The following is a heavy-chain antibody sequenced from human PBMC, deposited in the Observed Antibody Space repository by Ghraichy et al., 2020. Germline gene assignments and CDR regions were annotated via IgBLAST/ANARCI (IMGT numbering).Heavy chain of an antibody. CDR3: ARNGDFFDF. D-gene: IGHD4-17*01. V-gene: IGHV1-46*02. Sequence: ASVKVSCKTSGYTFNSYYLHWVRQAPGQGLEWMGRINPTDGSTAYAQTFQGRVSMTRDTSTTTIFLELRGLRSEDTAVYYCARNGDFFDFWGQRTLVAVSS. CDR1: GYTFNSYY. J-gene: IGHJ4*02. CDR2: INPTDGST.